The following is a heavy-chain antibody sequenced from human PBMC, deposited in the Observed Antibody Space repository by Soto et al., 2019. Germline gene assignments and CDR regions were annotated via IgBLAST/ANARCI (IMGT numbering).Heavy chain of an antibody. CDR1: GFTFSSYA. V-gene: IGHV3-30-3*01. Sequence: GGSLRLSCAASGFTFSSYAMHWVRQAPGKGLEWVAVISYDGSNKYYADSVKGRFTISRDNSKNTLYLQMNSLRAEDTAVYYCARDGGPTVTQYYFDYWGQGTLVTVSS. CDR2: ISYDGSNK. CDR3: ARDGGPTVTQYYFDY. J-gene: IGHJ4*02. D-gene: IGHD4-17*01.